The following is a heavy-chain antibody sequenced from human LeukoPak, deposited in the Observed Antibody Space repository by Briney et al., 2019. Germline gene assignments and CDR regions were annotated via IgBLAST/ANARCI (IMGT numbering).Heavy chain of an antibody. CDR1: GGSISSGGYY. J-gene: IGHJ4*02. CDR3: AGLVGRYSSGLYYYYFDY. D-gene: IGHD3-22*01. Sequence: SEALSLTCTVSGGSISSGGYYWSWIRQHPGKGLEWIGEMYLSGTTHSNPSVKSRVTISIDRSKNQFFLNLSSVTAADTAVYYCAGLVGRYSSGLYYYYFDYWGQGTLVTVSS. V-gene: IGHV4-39*07. CDR2: MYLSGTT.